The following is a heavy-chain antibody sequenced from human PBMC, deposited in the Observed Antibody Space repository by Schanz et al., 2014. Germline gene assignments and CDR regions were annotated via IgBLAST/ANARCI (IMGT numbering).Heavy chain of an antibody. CDR2: IHPDGGST. Sequence: QVQMLQSGAEVKKPGASVKVSCQASGYNFTSHYIHWVRQAPGQGLEWMGIIHPDGGSTSYAQKFKGRMTMTRDMSTNTVYMGLSGLRSEDTAVYYCARPDARSRAFGVWGQGTLVTVSS. CDR3: ARPDARSRAFGV. V-gene: IGHV1-46*01. D-gene: IGHD2-8*01. CDR1: GYNFTSHY. J-gene: IGHJ3*01.